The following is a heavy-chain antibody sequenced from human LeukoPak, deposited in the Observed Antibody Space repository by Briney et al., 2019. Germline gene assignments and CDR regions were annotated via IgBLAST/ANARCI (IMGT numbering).Heavy chain of an antibody. CDR3: ASNYGDYAFTTFDI. V-gene: IGHV4-59*01. CDR2: IYYSGST. J-gene: IGHJ3*02. Sequence: SETLSLTCTVSGGSISSYYWSWIRQPPGKGLEWLGYIYYSGSTNYNPSLKSRVTISVDTSKNQFSLKLSSVTAADTAVYYCASNYGDYAFTTFDIWGQGTMVTVSS. D-gene: IGHD4-17*01. CDR1: GGSISSYY.